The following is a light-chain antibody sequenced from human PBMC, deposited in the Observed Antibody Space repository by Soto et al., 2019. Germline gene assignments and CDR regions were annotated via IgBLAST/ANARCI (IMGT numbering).Light chain of an antibody. CDR2: DDN. CDR1: SSNIGNNY. Sequence: QSFLTQPPSVSAAPGQKVTSSCSGSSSNIGNNYVSWYQQLPGTAPELLIYDDNKRPSGIPDRFSGSKSGTSATLGITGLQTGDEADYYCGTWDSRLSAVVFGGGTKATVL. V-gene: IGLV1-51*01. J-gene: IGLJ2*01. CDR3: GTWDSRLSAVV.